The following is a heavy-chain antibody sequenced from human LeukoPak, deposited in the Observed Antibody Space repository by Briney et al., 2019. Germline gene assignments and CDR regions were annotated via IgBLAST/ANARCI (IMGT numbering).Heavy chain of an antibody. CDR1: GYTFTGYY. D-gene: IGHD3/OR15-3a*01. CDR2: INPNSGGT. V-gene: IGHV1-2*02. CDR3: ASWTPGYYYYYMDV. J-gene: IGHJ6*03. Sequence: ASVKVSCKASGYTFTGYYMHWVRQAPGQGLEWMGWINPNSGGTNYAQKFQGRVTMTRDTPISTAYMELSRLRSDDTAVYYCASWTPGYYYYYMDVWGKGTTVTVSS.